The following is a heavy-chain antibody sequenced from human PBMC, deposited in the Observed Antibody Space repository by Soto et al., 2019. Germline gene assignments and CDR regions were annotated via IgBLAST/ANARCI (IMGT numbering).Heavy chain of an antibody. Sequence: GGSLRLSCAASGFTFSSYAMHWVRQAPGKGLEWVAVISYDGSNKYYADSVKGRFTISRDNSKNTLYLQMNSLRAEDTAVYYCARDRRYSYDFYYYYGMDVWGQGTTVTVSS. CDR3: ARDRRYSYDFYYYYGMDV. J-gene: IGHJ6*02. V-gene: IGHV3-30-3*01. D-gene: IGHD5-18*01. CDR2: ISYDGSNK. CDR1: GFTFSSYA.